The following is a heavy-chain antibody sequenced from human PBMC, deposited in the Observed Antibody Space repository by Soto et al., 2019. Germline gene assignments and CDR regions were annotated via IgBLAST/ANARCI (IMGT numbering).Heavy chain of an antibody. V-gene: IGHV2-70*01. CDR1: GLSLSTTRRC. Sequence: SGPTLVNPTQTLTLTCNVSGLSLSTTRRCVSWIRQPPGKALEWLALIDWDDDKDYSTSLKTRLTISRDTTKNLVVLTMTNMDTMDTATYFCARQIAVPGNPNQYYSGLDVWGQRNTVTV. J-gene: IGHJ6*02. CDR2: IDWDDDK. CDR3: ARQIAVPGNPNQYYSGLDV. D-gene: IGHD6-13*01.